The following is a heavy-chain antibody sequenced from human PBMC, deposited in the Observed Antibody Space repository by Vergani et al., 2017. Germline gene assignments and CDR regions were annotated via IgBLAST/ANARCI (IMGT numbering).Heavy chain of an antibody. V-gene: IGHV4-39*01. Sequence: QLQLQESGPGLVKPSETLSLTCTVSGGSISSSSYYWGWIRQPPGKGLEWIGSIYYSGSTYYNPSLKSRVTISVDTSKNQFSLKLSSVTAADTAVYYCARHMSSTERAIFGVVIKEAFDIWGQGTMVTVSS. CDR1: GGSISSSSYY. CDR3: ARHMSSTERAIFGVVIKEAFDI. D-gene: IGHD3-3*01. CDR2: IYYSGST. J-gene: IGHJ3*02.